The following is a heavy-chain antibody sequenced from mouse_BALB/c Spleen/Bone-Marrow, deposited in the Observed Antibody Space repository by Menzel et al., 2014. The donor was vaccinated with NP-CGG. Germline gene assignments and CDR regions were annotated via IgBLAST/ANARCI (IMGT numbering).Heavy chain of an antibody. J-gene: IGHJ2*01. V-gene: IGHV4-2*02. CDR2: INPGSSTI. CDR3: ARLGYYGYHDN. CDR1: GFDFGRYW. D-gene: IGHD1-2*01. Sequence: EVKLMESGGGLVQPGGSLNLACVASGFDFGRYWMSWARQAPEKGLEWIGEINPGSSTINYSPSLKDKFIISRDNAKNTLYLQMSKARSEDTALYYCARLGYYGYHDNWGQGTTLTVSS.